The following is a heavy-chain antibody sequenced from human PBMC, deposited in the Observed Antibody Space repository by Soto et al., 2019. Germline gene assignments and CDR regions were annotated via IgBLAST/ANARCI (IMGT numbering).Heavy chain of an antibody. V-gene: IGHV1-69*02. CDR1: GGTFSSYT. CDR2: IIPILGIA. Sequence: GASVKVSCKASGGTFSSYTISWVRQAPGQGLEWMGRIIPILGIANYAQKFQGRVTITADKSTSTAYMELSSLRSEDTAVYYCASPSIVGATPYYFDYWGQGTLVTVSS. CDR3: ASPSIVGATPYYFDY. D-gene: IGHD1-26*01. J-gene: IGHJ4*02.